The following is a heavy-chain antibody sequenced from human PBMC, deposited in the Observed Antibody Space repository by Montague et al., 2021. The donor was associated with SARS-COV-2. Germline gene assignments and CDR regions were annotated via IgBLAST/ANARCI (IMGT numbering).Heavy chain of an antibody. Sequence: SETLSLTCSVSGDSINNSRYYWGWIRQPPGKGLEWIGTIHYSGSAYYNPSLKSRVTISVDTSKDQFSLKLNSVTATDTAVYYCARLESTRGVIIRGAFHIWGQGTKVTVSS. V-gene: IGHV4-39*01. CDR1: GDSINNSRYY. J-gene: IGHJ3*02. D-gene: IGHD3-10*01. CDR2: IHYSGSA. CDR3: ARLESTRGVIIRGAFHI.